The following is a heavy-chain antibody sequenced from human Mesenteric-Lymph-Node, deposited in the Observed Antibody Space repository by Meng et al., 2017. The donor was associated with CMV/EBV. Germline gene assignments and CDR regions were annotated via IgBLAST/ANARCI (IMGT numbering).Heavy chain of an antibody. D-gene: IGHD6-19*01. J-gene: IGHJ5*02. V-gene: IGHV3-74*01. CDR3: ARAPIAVAGPLNWFDP. CDR2: IDSDGSTT. CDR1: GFTFSNYW. Sequence: GESLKISCAASGFTFSNYWMHWVRQAPGKGLVWVSHIDSDGSTTTYADSVKGRFTISRDNAKNTLYLQMNSLRAEDTAVYYCARAPIAVAGPLNWFDPWGQGTLVTVSS.